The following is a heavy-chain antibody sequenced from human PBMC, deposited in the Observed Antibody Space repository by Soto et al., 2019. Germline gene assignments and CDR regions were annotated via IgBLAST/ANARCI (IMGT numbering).Heavy chain of an antibody. V-gene: IGHV6-1*01. D-gene: IGHD6-6*01. CDR2: TYYRSKWYN. CDR1: GDSVSSNSAA. CDR3: SGERISSRPGWFGP. Sequence: QVQLQQSGPGLVKPSQTLSLTCAISGDSVSSNSAAWNWIRQSPSRGLEWLGRTYYRSKWYNDYAIYVKSRITIKPDTSNNHFSLRLNSVTPEDTAVYYCSGERISSRPGWFGPWGQGTLVPGFS. J-gene: IGHJ5*02.